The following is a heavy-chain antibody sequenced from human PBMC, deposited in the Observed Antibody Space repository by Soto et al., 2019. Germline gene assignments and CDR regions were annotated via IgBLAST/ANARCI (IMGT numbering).Heavy chain of an antibody. CDR3: ATVPYSSGNT. D-gene: IGHD6-19*01. CDR1: RFNFSAAW. CDR2: IKPKSEGETA. Sequence: EMQLVQSGGGLVKPGGSLRLSCVASRFNFSAAWLNWIRQSPGKGLEWVGRIKPKSEGETADYTAPVRGRFTISRDDSQNTLHLQMDSLKTEDTAVYYCATVPYSSGNTWGMGVLVTVSS. J-gene: IGHJ4*02. V-gene: IGHV3-15*07.